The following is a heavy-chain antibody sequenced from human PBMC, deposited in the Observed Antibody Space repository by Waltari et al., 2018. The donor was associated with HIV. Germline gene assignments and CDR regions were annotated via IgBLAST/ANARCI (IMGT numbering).Heavy chain of an antibody. CDR3: AREPDPTVTALVDF. V-gene: IGHV3-30*01. J-gene: IGHJ4*02. D-gene: IGHD4-17*01. CDR1: GFTFSNVA. Sequence: QVQLGESGGGVVQPGRSVRLSWAASGFTFSNVALHWGSQAPGKGREVCAVLSHYGHNTYYAASVRGLFTASRDNSKSTLYLQMHSLRSEDTAVDYCAREPDPTVTALVDFWGQGPLLPVSS. CDR2: LSHYGHNT.